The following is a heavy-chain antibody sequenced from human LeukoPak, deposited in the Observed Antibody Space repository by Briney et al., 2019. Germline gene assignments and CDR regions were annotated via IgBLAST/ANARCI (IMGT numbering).Heavy chain of an antibody. J-gene: IGHJ4*02. CDR1: GFTVSSNY. Sequence: GGSLRLSCAASGFTVSSNYMSWVRQAPGKGLEWDSVIYSGGSTYYADSVKGRFTISRDNSKNTLYLQMNSLIAEDTAVYYCATNIGSSGWYGGSFYYWGQGTLVTVSS. CDR3: ATNIGSSGWYGGSFYY. V-gene: IGHV3-53*01. CDR2: IYSGGST. D-gene: IGHD6-19*01.